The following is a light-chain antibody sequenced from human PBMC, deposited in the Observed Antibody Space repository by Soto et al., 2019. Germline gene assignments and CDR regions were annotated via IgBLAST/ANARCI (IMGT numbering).Light chain of an antibody. J-gene: IGKJ4*01. CDR2: DAS. V-gene: IGKV3-11*01. CDR3: QQRSSWPLS. CDR1: QSVSSH. Sequence: EIVLTQSPATLSLSPGERATLSCRASQSVSSHLGWYQQKPGQAPRLLIYDASNRATGIPARFSGSWSGTDFTLTISGLEPEDFAVYYCQQRSSWPLSFGGGTKVEIK.